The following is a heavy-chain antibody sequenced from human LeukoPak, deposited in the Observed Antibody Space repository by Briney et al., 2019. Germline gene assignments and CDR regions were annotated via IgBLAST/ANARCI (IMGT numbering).Heavy chain of an antibody. V-gene: IGHV1-8*01. J-gene: IGHJ5*02. Sequence: ASVKVSCKASGYTFTSYDINWVRQATGQGLEWMGWMNPNSGNTGYAQKFQGRVIMTRNTSISTAYMELSSLRSEDTAVYYCARGIRITMVRGVPENWFDPWGQGTLVTVSS. CDR3: ARGIRITMVRGVPENWFDP. CDR2: MNPNSGNT. D-gene: IGHD3-10*01. CDR1: GYTFTSYD.